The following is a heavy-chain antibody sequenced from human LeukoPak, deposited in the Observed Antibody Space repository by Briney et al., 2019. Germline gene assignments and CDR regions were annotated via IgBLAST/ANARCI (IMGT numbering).Heavy chain of an antibody. J-gene: IGHJ5*02. Sequence: ASVKVSCKASGYTFTGYYMHWVRQAPGQGLEWMGWINPNSGGTNYAQKFQGRVTMTTDTSTSTAYMELRSLRSDDTAVYYCARAGDTMVRGVIYNWFDPWGQGTLVTVSS. CDR3: ARAGDTMVRGVIYNWFDP. V-gene: IGHV1-2*02. CDR1: GYTFTGYY. D-gene: IGHD3-10*01. CDR2: INPNSGGT.